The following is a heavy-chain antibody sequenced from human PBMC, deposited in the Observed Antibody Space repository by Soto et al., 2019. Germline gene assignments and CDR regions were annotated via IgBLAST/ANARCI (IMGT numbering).Heavy chain of an antibody. Sequence: EVQLVESGGGLVQPGRSLRLSCAASGFTFDDYAMHWVRQAPGKGLEWVSGISWNSGSIGYADSVKGRFTISRDNAKNXLXXQMNSLRAEDTALYYCAKDKYYGSGSYYNEYYFDYWGQGTLVTVSS. J-gene: IGHJ4*02. V-gene: IGHV3-9*01. D-gene: IGHD3-10*01. CDR3: AKDKYYGSGSYYNEYYFDY. CDR2: ISWNSGSI. CDR1: GFTFDDYA.